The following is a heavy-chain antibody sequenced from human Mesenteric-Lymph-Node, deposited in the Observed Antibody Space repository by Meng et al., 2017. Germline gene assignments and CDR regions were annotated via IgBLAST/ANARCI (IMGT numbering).Heavy chain of an antibody. D-gene: IGHD1-26*01. V-gene: IGHV3-15*01. CDR2: IKSKTDGGTT. CDR3: ATKTNASGR. J-gene: IGHJ4*02. CDR1: GFTFSNTW. Sequence: GESLKISCAASGFTFSNTWMTWVRQAPGKGLEWVGRIKSKTDGGTTDYAAPVKGRFTISRDDSKNTLYLQMNSLKTEDTAVYYCATKTNASGRWGQGTLVTVSS.